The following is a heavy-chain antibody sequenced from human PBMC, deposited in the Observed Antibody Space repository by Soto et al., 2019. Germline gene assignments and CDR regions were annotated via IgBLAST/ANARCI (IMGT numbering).Heavy chain of an antibody. Sequence: ASVKVSCKASGYTFTSFHMHWVRQAPGLGLEWMGKIDPRGGSTRYAQKFQGRVTMTRDTSTSTVYMELNSLRAEDTAVYYCARDYCSGGSCYFSWFDPWGQGTLVTVSS. CDR2: IDPRGGST. J-gene: IGHJ5*02. D-gene: IGHD2-15*01. CDR3: ARDYCSGGSCYFSWFDP. CDR1: GYTFTSFH. V-gene: IGHV1-46*01.